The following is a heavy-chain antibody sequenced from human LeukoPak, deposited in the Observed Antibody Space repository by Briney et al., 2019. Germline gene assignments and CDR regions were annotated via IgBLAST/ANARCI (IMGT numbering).Heavy chain of an antibody. CDR2: INHDGSEK. D-gene: IGHD6-19*01. Sequence: HPGGSLRLSCAASGFTFSTYWMTWVRQPPGKGLEWVAHINHDGSEKYYVDSVKGRFTISRDNAKNSLYLQMNSLRVEDTAVYYCARDRAVAGLCDYWGQGTLVTVSS. J-gene: IGHJ4*02. CDR1: GFTFSTYW. CDR3: ARDRAVAGLCDY. V-gene: IGHV3-7*01.